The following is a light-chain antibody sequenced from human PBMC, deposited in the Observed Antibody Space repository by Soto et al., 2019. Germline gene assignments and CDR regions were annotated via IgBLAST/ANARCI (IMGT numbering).Light chain of an antibody. CDR1: QSISSW. J-gene: IGKJ1*01. Sequence: DIQMTQSPSTLSASVGDRVTITCRASQSISSWLAWYQQKPGKAPRLLIYKASNLEGGVPSRFSGSGSGTEITLTNSSLQPYDSASYYWQHYNGNWTFGRGTKVEIK. V-gene: IGKV1-5*03. CDR3: QHYNGNWT. CDR2: KAS.